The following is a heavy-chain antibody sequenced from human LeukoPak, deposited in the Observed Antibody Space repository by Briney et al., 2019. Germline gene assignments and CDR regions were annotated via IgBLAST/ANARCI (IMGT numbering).Heavy chain of an antibody. D-gene: IGHD3-10*01. CDR2: ISWNSGSI. V-gene: IGHV3-9*01. J-gene: IGHJ4*02. CDR1: GFTFDDYA. CDR3: AKSLASMVRGVNFDY. Sequence: PGGSLRLSCAASGFTFDDYAMHWVRQAPGKGLEWVSGISWNSGSIGYADSVKGRFTISRDNAKNSLYLQMNSLRAEDTALYYCAKSLASMVRGVNFDYWGQGTLVTVSS.